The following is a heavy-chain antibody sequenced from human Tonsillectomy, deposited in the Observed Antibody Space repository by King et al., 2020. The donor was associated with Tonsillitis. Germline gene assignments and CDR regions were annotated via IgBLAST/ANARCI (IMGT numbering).Heavy chain of an antibody. D-gene: IGHD5-18*01. CDR3: AKDHGYTYGYFDY. CDR1: GFTFSSYG. V-gene: IGHV3-30*18. J-gene: IGHJ4*02. CDR2: ISFDGSNK. Sequence: VQLVESGGGVVQPGRSLRLSCAASGFTFSSYGMHWVRQAPGKGLEWVAIISFDGSNKYYADSVKGRFTISRDISKNTLFLHMNSLRPDDTAVYYCAKDHGYTYGYFDYWGQGTLVTVSS.